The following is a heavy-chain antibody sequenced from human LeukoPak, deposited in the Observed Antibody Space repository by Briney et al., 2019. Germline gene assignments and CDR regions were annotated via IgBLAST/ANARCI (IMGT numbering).Heavy chain of an antibody. Sequence: GRSLRLSCAASGFTFSSYGMHWVRQAPGKGLEWVAVIWYDGSNKYYADSVKGRFTISRDNSKNTLYLQMNSLRAEDTAVYYCARSGLFYGSGSHCDYWGQGTLVTVSS. J-gene: IGHJ4*02. D-gene: IGHD3-10*01. CDR1: GFTFSSYG. CDR3: ARSGLFYGSGSHCDY. V-gene: IGHV3-33*01. CDR2: IWYDGSNK.